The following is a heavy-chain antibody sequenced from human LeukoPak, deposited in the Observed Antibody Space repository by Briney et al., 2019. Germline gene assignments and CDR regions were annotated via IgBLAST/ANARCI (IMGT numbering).Heavy chain of an antibody. CDR3: ARRSGVLDSRDSRYYFDH. D-gene: IGHD3-22*01. CDR1: GGCVSSHY. CDR2: IYYSGST. V-gene: IGHV4-59*02. J-gene: IGHJ4*02. Sequence: PSQTLSLTCIVSGGCVSSHYWSWIRQPPGKGREYIGYIYYSGSTDYNPSLKSRVTISLDTSKNQFSLNLTSVTAADTAVYYCARRSGVLDSRDSRYYFDHWGQGPLVTVSS.